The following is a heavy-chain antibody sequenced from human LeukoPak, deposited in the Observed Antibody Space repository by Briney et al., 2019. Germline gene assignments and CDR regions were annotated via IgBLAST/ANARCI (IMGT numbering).Heavy chain of an antibody. CDR1: GFTFSSYS. V-gene: IGHV3-21*01. Sequence: GGSLRLSCAASGFTFSSYSMNWVRQAPGKGLEWVSSISSSSSYIYCADSVKGRFTISRDNAKNSLYLQMNSLRAEDTAVYYCARAGRLAAAGTPFWYYYYGMDVWGQGTTVTVSS. D-gene: IGHD6-13*01. J-gene: IGHJ6*02. CDR2: ISSSSSYI. CDR3: ARAGRLAAAGTPFWYYYYGMDV.